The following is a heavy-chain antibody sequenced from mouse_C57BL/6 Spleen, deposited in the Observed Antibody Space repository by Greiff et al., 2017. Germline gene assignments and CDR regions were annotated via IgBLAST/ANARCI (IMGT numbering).Heavy chain of an antibody. CDR2: IDPEDGDT. V-gene: IGHV14-1*01. D-gene: IGHD3-2*02. J-gene: IGHJ3*01. CDR3: TLTAQATRAWFAY. CDR1: GFNIKDYY. Sequence: EVKLLESGAELVRPGASVKLSCTASGFNIKDYYMHWVKQRPEQGLEWIGRIDPEDGDTEYAPKFQGKATMTADTSSNTAYLQLSSLTSEDTAVYYCTLTAQATRAWFAYWGQGTLVTVSA.